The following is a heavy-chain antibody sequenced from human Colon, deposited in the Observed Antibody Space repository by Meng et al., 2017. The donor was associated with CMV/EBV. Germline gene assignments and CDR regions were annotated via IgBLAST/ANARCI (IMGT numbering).Heavy chain of an antibody. CDR2: IYHSGRT. V-gene: IGHV4-39*07. D-gene: IGHD5-12*01. CDR3: ARESLPVASRANYLDY. CDR1: RDSINSNQYY. J-gene: IGHJ4*02. Sequence: SETLSLTCTVSRDSINSNQYYWAWVRQPPGKGLEWIASIYHSGRTYYNPSLKSRVTISIDTSKNQFSLKLSSVTAADTAVYYCARESLPVASRANYLDYWGQGTLVTVSS.